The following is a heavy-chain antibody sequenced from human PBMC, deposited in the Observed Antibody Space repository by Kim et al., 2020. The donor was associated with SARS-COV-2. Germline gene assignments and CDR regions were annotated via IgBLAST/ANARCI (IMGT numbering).Heavy chain of an antibody. CDR3: ARHGSWFDP. V-gene: IGHV4-4*07. CDR1: GASVTTYY. Sequence: SETLSLTCTVSGASVTTYYWTWIRQSAGKGLEWIGRIYTSGNTTYNPSLKSRVTMSLDTSKNHSSLKLSSVTAADTAVYYCARHGSWFDPWGQGIVVTVSS. CDR2: IYTSGNT. J-gene: IGHJ5*02. D-gene: IGHD3-10*01.